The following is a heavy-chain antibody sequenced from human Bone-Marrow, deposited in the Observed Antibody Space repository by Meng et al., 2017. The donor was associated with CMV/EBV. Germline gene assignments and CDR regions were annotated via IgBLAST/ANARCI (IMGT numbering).Heavy chain of an antibody. D-gene: IGHD3-16*01. V-gene: IGHV3-74*01. Sequence: ESLKISCAASGFTFSRSWMHWARQAPGKGLVWVSRINSAGNITHYAGSVKGRFAISRDNAKNTLYLQMNSLRVEDTAVYYCAGDRWGPEYWGQGTLVTVSS. CDR3: AGDRWGPEY. J-gene: IGHJ4*02. CDR1: GFTFSRSW. CDR2: INSAGNIT.